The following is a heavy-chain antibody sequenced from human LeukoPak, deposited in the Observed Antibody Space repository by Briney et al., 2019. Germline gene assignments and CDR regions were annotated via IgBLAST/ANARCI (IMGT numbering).Heavy chain of an antibody. CDR1: GGSISSGNW. CDR2: ILHSGST. CDR3: ARGGNCNGCLGY. Sequence: SETLSLTCAVSGGSISSGNWWSWVRRPPGKGLEWIGEILHSGSTNYNPSLKSRVTMSVDKSKNQFSLKLSSVTAADTAVYYCARGGNCNGCLGYWGQGTLVTVSS. J-gene: IGHJ4*02. V-gene: IGHV4-4*02. D-gene: IGHD1-7*01.